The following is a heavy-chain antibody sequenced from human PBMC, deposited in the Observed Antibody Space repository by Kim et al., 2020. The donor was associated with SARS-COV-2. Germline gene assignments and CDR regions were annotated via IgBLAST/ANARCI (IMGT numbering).Heavy chain of an antibody. V-gene: IGHV4-4*02. CDR3: ARIYCTDVDCNED. CDR2: IDHSGTT. J-gene: IGHJ4*02. Sequence: SETLSLTCTVSGGSISSHNWWSWVRQPPGKGLEWIGEIDHSGTTNYNSSLKSRITISLDKSKNQFSLKLTSVTAADTAIYYCARIYCTDVDCNEDWGQGIQVTVSS. D-gene: IGHD2-8*01. CDR1: GGSISSHNW.